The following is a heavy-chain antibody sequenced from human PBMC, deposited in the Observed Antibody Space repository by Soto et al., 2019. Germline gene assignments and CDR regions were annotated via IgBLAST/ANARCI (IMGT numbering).Heavy chain of an antibody. CDR1: GFTFSNYW. CDR3: ASLRRGHPFDS. Sequence: EVQLVESGGGLVQPGGSLRLSCAASGFTFSNYWMHWVRQAPGKGLLWVSRINSDGSDTIYADVVKGRFTISRDHAKNTLYLQMNSLRAEDTAVYDCASLRRGHPFDSWGQGTLVTVSS. V-gene: IGHV3-74*01. CDR2: INSDGSDT. J-gene: IGHJ4*02.